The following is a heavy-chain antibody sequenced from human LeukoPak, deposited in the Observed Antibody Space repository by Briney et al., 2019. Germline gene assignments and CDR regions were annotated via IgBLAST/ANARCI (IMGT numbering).Heavy chain of an antibody. CDR3: ARDRGSSSWAQGTFVDY. J-gene: IGHJ4*02. CDR1: GGTFSSYA. D-gene: IGHD6-13*01. CDR2: IIPILGIA. Sequence: ASVKVSCKASGGTFSSYAISWVRQAPGQGLEWMGRIIPILGIANYAQKFQGRVTITADKSTSTAYMELSSLRSEDTAVYYCARDRGSSSWAQGTFVDYWGQGTLVTVSS. V-gene: IGHV1-69*04.